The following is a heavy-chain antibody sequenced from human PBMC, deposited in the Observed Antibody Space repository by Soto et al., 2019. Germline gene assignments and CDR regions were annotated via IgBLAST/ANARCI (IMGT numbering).Heavy chain of an antibody. Sequence: EVQLVESGGGLIQPGGSLRLSCAASGFTVSSNYMSWVRQAPGKGLEWVSVIYSGGSTYYADSVKGRFTISRDNSKITLYLQMNSLRAEDTAVYYGARDRQQRYYSYGMDVWGQGTTVTVSS. CDR3: ARDRQQRYYSYGMDV. J-gene: IGHJ6*02. D-gene: IGHD6-25*01. V-gene: IGHV3-53*01. CDR1: GFTVSSNY. CDR2: IYSGGST.